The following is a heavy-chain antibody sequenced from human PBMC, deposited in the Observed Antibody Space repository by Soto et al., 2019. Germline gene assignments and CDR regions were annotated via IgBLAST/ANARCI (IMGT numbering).Heavy chain of an antibody. Sequence: SETLSLTCTVSGGSISSYYWSWIRQPAGKGLEWIGRIYTSGSTNYNPSLKSRVTMSVDTSKNQFSLKLSSVTAADTAVYYCAREGFLGYCSGGSCSSGPYNWFDPWGQGTLVTVSS. V-gene: IGHV4-4*07. D-gene: IGHD2-15*01. J-gene: IGHJ5*02. CDR3: AREGFLGYCSGGSCSSGPYNWFDP. CDR2: IYTSGST. CDR1: GGSISSYY.